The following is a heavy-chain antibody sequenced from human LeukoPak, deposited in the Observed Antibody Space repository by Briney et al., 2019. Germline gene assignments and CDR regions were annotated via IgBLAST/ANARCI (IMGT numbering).Heavy chain of an antibody. CDR3: ARLNWDDGLAAFDY. V-gene: IGHV4-59*01. D-gene: IGHD1-1*01. CDR1: GGSISSYY. Sequence: KPSETLSLTCAVSGGSISSYYWSWIRQTPGKGLEWIGCMYYSGSPNYNPSLKSRVSISLDTSKNQFSLKLNSVTAADTAVYYCARLNWDDGLAAFDYWGQGTLVTVSS. CDR2: MYYSGSP. J-gene: IGHJ4*02.